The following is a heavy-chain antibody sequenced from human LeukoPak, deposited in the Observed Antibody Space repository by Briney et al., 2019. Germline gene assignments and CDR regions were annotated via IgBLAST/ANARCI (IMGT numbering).Heavy chain of an antibody. Sequence: GGSLRLSCAASGFTFSSYEMNWVRQALGKGLEWVSYISSSGSTIYYADSVKGRFTISRDSAKNSLYLQMNSLRAEDTAVYYCARRSYYYDSSGYYDWFDPWGQGTLVTVSS. J-gene: IGHJ5*02. D-gene: IGHD3-22*01. CDR2: ISSSGSTI. V-gene: IGHV3-48*03. CDR1: GFTFSSYE. CDR3: ARRSYYYDSSGYYDWFDP.